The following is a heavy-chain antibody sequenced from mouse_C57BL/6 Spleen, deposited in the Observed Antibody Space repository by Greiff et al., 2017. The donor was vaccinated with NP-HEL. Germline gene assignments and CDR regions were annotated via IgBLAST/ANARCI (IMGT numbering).Heavy chain of an antibody. J-gene: IGHJ2*01. CDR3: ARGRKITTVVAPVYFDY. Sequence: QVHVKQPGTELVKPGASVKLSCKASGYTFTSYWMHWVKQRPGQGLEWIGNINPSNGGTNYNEKFKSKATLTVDKSSSTAYMQLSSLTSEDSAVYYCARGRKITTVVAPVYFDYWGQGTTLTVSS. D-gene: IGHD1-1*01. CDR1: GYTFTSYW. CDR2: INPSNGGT. V-gene: IGHV1-53*01.